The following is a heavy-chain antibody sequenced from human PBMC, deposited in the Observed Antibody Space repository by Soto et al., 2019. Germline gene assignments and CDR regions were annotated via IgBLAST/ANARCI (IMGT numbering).Heavy chain of an antibody. Sequence: QVQLQESGPGLVKPSQTLSLTCTVSGGSISSGDYYWSWIRQHPGKGLEWIGYIYYSGSTYYNPSLKRRVTISVDTSKNQFSLKLSSVTAADTAVYYCARWWSGSRQGFDPWGQGTLVTVYS. CDR3: ARWWSGSRQGFDP. CDR2: IYYSGST. D-gene: IGHD3-3*01. CDR1: GGSISSGDYY. V-gene: IGHV4-31*03. J-gene: IGHJ5*02.